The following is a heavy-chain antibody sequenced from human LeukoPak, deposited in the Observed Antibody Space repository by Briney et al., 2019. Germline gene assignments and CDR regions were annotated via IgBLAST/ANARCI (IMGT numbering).Heavy chain of an antibody. CDR2: IYVTGNYI. Sequence: GGSLRLSCATSGFTFSRFSFRWVRQAPGKGLEWVASIYVTGNYIYYADSVKGRVTISRDNAKNSVFLQMNSLRVEDTAVYYCARELNTIGNFDYWGQGALVTVSS. V-gene: IGHV3-21*01. CDR1: GFTFSRFS. D-gene: IGHD1-14*01. CDR3: ARELNTIGNFDY. J-gene: IGHJ4*02.